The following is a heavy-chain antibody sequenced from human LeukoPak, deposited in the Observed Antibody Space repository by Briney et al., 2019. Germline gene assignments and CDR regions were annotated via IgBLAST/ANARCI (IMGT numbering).Heavy chain of an antibody. CDR1: GGSISSSSYY. CDR2: IYYSGST. D-gene: IGHD2-21*02. CDR3: ARAPYCGGDCYFYFDY. V-gene: IGHV4-61*01. J-gene: IGHJ4*02. Sequence: SETLSLTCTVSGGSISSSSYYWSWIRQPPGKGLEWIGYIYYSGSTNYNPSLKSRVTISVDTSKNQFSLKLSSVTAADTAVYYCARAPYCGGDCYFYFDYWGQGTLVTVSS.